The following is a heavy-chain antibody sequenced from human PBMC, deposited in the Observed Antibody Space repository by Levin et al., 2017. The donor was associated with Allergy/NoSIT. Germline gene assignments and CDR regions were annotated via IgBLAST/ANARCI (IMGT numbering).Heavy chain of an antibody. CDR1: GDSISSSNSY. Sequence: NASETLSLTCSVSGDSISSSNSYWSWIRQPPGKGLEWIGNIYYTGSTYDNPSLRSRITMSVDTSKNQFSLRLSSVTVTDTAVYYCARLVSRGYCSSTSCYGAFDHWGQGTLVTVSS. D-gene: IGHD2-2*01. J-gene: IGHJ4*02. CDR3: ARLVSRGYCSSTSCYGAFDH. V-gene: IGHV4-39*01. CDR2: IYYTGST.